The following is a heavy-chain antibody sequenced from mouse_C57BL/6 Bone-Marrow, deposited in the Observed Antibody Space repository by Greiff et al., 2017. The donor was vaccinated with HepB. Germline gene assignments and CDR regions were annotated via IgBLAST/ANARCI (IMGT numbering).Heavy chain of an antibody. CDR2: INPYNGGT. CDR1: GYTFTDYY. V-gene: IGHV1-19*01. CDR3: SREGGTGYYAMDY. Sequence: VQLQQSGPVLVKPGASVKMSCKASGYTFTDYYMNWVKQSHGKSLEWIGVINPYNGGTSYNQKFKGKATLTVDKSSSTAYMELNSLTSEDSAVYYCSREGGTGYYAMDYWGQGTSVTVSS. D-gene: IGHD2-14*01. J-gene: IGHJ4*01.